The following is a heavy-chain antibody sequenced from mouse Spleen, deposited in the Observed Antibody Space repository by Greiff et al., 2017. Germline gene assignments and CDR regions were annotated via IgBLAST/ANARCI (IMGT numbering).Heavy chain of an antibody. CDR1: GYSFTGYF. J-gene: IGHJ4*01. V-gene: IGHV1-20*01. CDR2: INPYNGDT. D-gene: IGHD2-14*01. CDR3: AREEVRAMDY. Sequence: EVKLEESGPELVKPGDSVKISCKASGYSFTGYFMNWVMQSHGKSLEWIGRINPYNGDTFYNQKFKGKATLTVDKSSSTAHMELRSLTSEDSAVYYCAREEVRAMDYWGQGTSVTVSS.